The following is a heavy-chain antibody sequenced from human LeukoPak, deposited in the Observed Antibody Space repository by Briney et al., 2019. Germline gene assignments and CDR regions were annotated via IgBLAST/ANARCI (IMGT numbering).Heavy chain of an antibody. V-gene: IGHV1-2*02. CDR1: GYTFTGYY. Sequence: ASVKVSCKASGYTFTGYYMHWIRQAPGQGLEWMGWINPNSGGTNYAQKFQGRVTMTRDTSTSTAYMELRSLRSDDTAVYYCAGDPQVYGDFDNWFDPWGQGTLVTVSS. CDR2: INPNSGGT. J-gene: IGHJ5*02. CDR3: AGDPQVYGDFDNWFDP. D-gene: IGHD4-17*01.